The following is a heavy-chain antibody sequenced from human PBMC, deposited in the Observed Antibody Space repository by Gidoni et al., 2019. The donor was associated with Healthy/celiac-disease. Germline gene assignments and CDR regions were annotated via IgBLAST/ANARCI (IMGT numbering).Heavy chain of an antibody. CDR3: AKSAAGDGYYYYYYMDV. Sequence: QVQLVESGGGVVQPGGSLSLSCAASGFTFSSYGMHWVRQAPGKGLEWVAFIRYDGSNKYYADSVKGRFTISRDNSKNTLYLQMNSLRAEDTAVYYCAKSAAGDGYYYYYYMDVWGKGTTVTVSS. D-gene: IGHD6-13*01. V-gene: IGHV3-30*02. CDR2: IRYDGSNK. J-gene: IGHJ6*03. CDR1: GFTFSSYG.